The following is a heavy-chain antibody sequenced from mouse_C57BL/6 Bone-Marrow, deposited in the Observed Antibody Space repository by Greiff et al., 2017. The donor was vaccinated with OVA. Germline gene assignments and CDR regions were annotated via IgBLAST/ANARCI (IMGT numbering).Heavy chain of an antibody. CDR1: GYAFTNYL. Sequence: VQLQQSGAELVRPGTSVKVSCKASGYAFTNYLIEWVKQRPGQGLEWIGVINPGSGGTNYNEKFKGKATLTADKSSSTAYMQLSSLTSEDSAVYFWARRGGFAYWGQGTLVTVSA. CDR2: INPGSGGT. CDR3: ARRGGFAY. V-gene: IGHV1-54*01. J-gene: IGHJ3*01.